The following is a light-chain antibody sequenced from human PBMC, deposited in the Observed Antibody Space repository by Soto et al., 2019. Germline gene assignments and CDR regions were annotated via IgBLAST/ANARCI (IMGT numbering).Light chain of an antibody. CDR1: QSISIN. V-gene: IGKV3D-15*01. CDR3: QQRSNWPLT. J-gene: IGKJ4*01. CDR2: GAS. Sequence: EIVLTQSPGTLSVSPGDRVTLSCRASQSISINLAWYQHKPGQAPRLLIHGASTRATGIPARISGSGSGTEFTLTISSLQSEDFAVYYCQQRSNWPLTFGGGTKVDIK.